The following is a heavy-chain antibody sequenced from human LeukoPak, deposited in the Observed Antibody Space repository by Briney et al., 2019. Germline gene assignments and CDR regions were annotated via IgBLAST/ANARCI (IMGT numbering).Heavy chain of an antibody. J-gene: IGHJ6*03. CDR1: GFTFSDYY. CDR3: AKRGYSYGYYYYYYYMDV. V-gene: IGHV3-11*04. CDR2: ISSSGTTI. D-gene: IGHD5-18*01. Sequence: GGSLRLSCTGSGFTFSDYYMSWIRQAPGKGLEWVSYISSSGTTIYYADSVKGRFTISRDNSKNTLYLQMNSLRAEDTAVYYCAKRGYSYGYYYYYYYMDVWGKGTTVTVSS.